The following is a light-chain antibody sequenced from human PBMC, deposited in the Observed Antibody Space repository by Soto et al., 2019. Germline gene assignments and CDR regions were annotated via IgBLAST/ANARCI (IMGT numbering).Light chain of an antibody. Sequence: QSALTQPPSASGTPGQRVTISCSGSSSNIGINAGNWYQQLPGTAPKLLMYDNNQRPSGVPDRVSGSKSGTSASLAISGIQSDDEADYYRVSWHDSATGLLYGTGTKVTV. V-gene: IGLV1-44*01. CDR3: VSWHDSATGLL. J-gene: IGLJ1*01. CDR1: SSNIGINA. CDR2: DNN.